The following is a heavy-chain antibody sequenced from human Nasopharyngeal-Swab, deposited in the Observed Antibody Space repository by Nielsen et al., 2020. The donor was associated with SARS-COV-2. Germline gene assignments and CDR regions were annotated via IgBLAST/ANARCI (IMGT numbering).Heavy chain of an antibody. J-gene: IGHJ4*02. CDR1: GGSISSYY. CDR2: VLYSGNP. Sequence: SETLSLTCSVCGGSISSYYWSWIRQRPGEGLEWVGYVLYSGNPNYNPSLKSRVPIPVDTSKNQFSLKLSSVTAADTAVYYCARSGYSYGLPVGYFGHWSQGTLVTVSS. V-gene: IGHV4-59*01. CDR3: ARSGYSYGLPVGYFGH. D-gene: IGHD5-18*01.